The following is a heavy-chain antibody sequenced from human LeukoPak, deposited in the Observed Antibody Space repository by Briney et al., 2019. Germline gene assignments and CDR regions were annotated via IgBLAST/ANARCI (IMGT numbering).Heavy chain of an antibody. CDR2: IIPIFGTA. V-gene: IGHV1-69*05. CDR3: ARGGEYQLLHWFDP. Sequence: SVKVSCKASGGTFSSYAISWVRQAPGQGLEWMGGIIPIFGTANYAQKFQGRVTITTDESTSTAYMELSSLRSEDTAVYYCARGGEYQLLHWFDPWGQGTLVTVSS. CDR1: GGTFSSYA. D-gene: IGHD2-2*01. J-gene: IGHJ5*02.